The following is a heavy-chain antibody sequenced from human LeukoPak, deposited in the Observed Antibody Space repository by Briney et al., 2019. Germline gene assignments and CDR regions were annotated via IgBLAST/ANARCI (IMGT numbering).Heavy chain of an antibody. Sequence: GESLKISCKGSGYSFTSYWIGWVRQMPGKGLEWMGIIYPGDSDTRYSPSFQGQVTISADKSISTAYLQWSSLKASDTAMYYCARRKKSYGYLYYYYYMDVWGKGTTVTISS. J-gene: IGHJ6*03. CDR1: GYSFTSYW. D-gene: IGHD5-18*01. CDR3: ARRKKSYGYLYYYYYMDV. CDR2: IYPGDSDT. V-gene: IGHV5-51*01.